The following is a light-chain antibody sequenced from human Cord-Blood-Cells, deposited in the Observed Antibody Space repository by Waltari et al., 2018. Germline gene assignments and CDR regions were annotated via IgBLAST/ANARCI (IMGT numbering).Light chain of an antibody. V-gene: IGKV1D-12*01. CDR1: QGISSW. CDR2: AAS. Sequence: DIQMTQSPSSVYASVGDRVTITCRASQGISSWLAGYQQKPGTAPQLLISAASSLQSGVLSRFSGSGAGSDFSRTISSRQPEDFATYYCQQANIFPPPTFGGGTKVEIK. CDR3: QQANIFPPPT. J-gene: IGKJ4*01.